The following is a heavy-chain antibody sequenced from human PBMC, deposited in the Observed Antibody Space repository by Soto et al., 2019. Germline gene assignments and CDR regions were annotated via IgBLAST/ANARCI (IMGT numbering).Heavy chain of an antibody. D-gene: IGHD3-3*02. CDR2: IIPIFRSA. CDR3: ARDRISNSFDY. Sequence: QVQLVQSGAEVKKPGSSVKVSCKASGGSFSTYGISWVRQAPGQGLEWMGRIIPIFRSAHYTQKLQGRVTITADRSTSIVYMELSSLRSEDTAVYYCARDRISNSFDYWGQGTLVTVSS. J-gene: IGHJ4*02. V-gene: IGHV1-69*06. CDR1: GGSFSTYG.